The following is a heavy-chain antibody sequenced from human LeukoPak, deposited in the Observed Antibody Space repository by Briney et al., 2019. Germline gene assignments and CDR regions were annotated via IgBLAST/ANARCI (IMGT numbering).Heavy chain of an antibody. CDR3: ARREPHGDYGGKIRYYYYMDV. CDR1: GGSFSGYY. J-gene: IGHJ6*03. Sequence: SETLSLTCAVSGGSFSGYYLSWIRQPPGKGLEWIGEINHSGNTNSNPSLKSRVTMSVDTTKNQISMKLSAPTAADTTMYYCARREPHGDYGGKIRYYYYMDVWGKGTTITISS. V-gene: IGHV4-34*01. D-gene: IGHD4-23*01. CDR2: INHSGNT.